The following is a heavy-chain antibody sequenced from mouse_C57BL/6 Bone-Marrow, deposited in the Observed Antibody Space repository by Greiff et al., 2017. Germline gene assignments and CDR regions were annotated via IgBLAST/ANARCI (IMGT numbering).Heavy chain of an antibody. D-gene: IGHD1-1*01. J-gene: IGHJ4*01. V-gene: IGHV1-52*01. Sequence: VQLQQPGAELVRPGSSVKLSCKASGYTFPSYWMHWVKQRPIQGLEWIGNIDPSDSETHYNQKFKDKATLNIDKSSRTAYMQLSSLTSEDSAVYYCARWGGSSYYAMYYWGQGTSVTVSS. CDR2: IDPSDSET. CDR1: GYTFPSYW. CDR3: ARWGGSSYYAMYY.